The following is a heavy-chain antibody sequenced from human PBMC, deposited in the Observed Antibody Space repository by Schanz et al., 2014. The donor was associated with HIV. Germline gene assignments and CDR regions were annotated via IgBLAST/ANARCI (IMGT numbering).Heavy chain of an antibody. Sequence: QVQLVQSGAEVKKPGASVKVSCKASGGTFSSYGITWVRQAPGQGLEWMGGIIPLFGTPKYAQNFQGRVTITAEESTSTVFMELSRLTSEDTAVYYCARAAFSSEYYYGMDVWGQGTTVTVSS. CDR1: GGTFSSYG. D-gene: IGHD3-3*02. CDR2: IIPLFGTP. J-gene: IGHJ6*02. CDR3: ARAAFSSEYYYGMDV. V-gene: IGHV1-69*13.